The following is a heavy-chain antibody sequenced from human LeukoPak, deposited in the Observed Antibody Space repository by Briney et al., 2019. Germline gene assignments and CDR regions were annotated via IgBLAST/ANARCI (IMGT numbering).Heavy chain of an antibody. CDR1: GFTVSSNY. Sequence: PGGSLRLSCAASGFTVSSNYVSWVRQAPGKGLEWVSVIYSGGSTYYADSVKGRFTISRDNSKNTLYLQMNSLRAEDTAVYYCARVLALGQFDYWGQGTLVTVSS. D-gene: IGHD2-15*01. CDR2: IYSGGST. V-gene: IGHV3-66*01. CDR3: ARVLALGQFDY. J-gene: IGHJ4*02.